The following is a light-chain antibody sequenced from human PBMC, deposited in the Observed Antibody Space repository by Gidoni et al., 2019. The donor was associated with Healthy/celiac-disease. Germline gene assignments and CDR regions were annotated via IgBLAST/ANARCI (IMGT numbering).Light chain of an antibody. V-gene: IGKV1-5*03. CDR2: KAS. J-gene: IGKJ1*01. CDR1: QSISSW. Sequence: DIHMNQSPSTLSASVGDRVTITCRASQSISSWLAWYQQKPGKAPKLLIYKASSLESGVPSRFSGSGSGTEFTLTISSLQPDDFATYYCQQYNNYPWTFGQGTKVEIK. CDR3: QQYNNYPWT.